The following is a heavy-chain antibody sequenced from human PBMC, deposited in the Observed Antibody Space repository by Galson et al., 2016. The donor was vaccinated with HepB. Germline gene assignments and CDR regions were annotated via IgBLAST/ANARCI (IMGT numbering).Heavy chain of an antibody. Sequence: QSGAEVKKPGESLRISCWTSGYDFTTDWIGWVRQMPGKGLEWMGIIYPGDSDTRLTPSFQGQVTMSADKSNNTAYLQWSGLTTSDTAMYYCARPAAGYWGQGTLVTVSS. J-gene: IGHJ4*02. V-gene: IGHV5-51*01. CDR3: ARPAAGY. CDR1: GYDFTTDW. CDR2: IYPGDSDT.